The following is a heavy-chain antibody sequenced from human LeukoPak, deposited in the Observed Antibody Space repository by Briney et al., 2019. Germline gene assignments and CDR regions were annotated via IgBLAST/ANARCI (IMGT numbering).Heavy chain of an antibody. CDR3: SRVSGYRGYGGRRFDS. J-gene: IGHJ4*02. CDR1: GYTFTSYG. D-gene: IGHD5-12*01. Sequence: ASVKVSCKASGYTFTSYGISWVRQAPGQGLEWMGWISDNNGNTKYAQKFQGRVTMSTDTSTSTAYMELRRLRSDDTAVYYCSRVSGYRGYGGRRFDSWGQGTLVTVSS. CDR2: ISDNNGNT. V-gene: IGHV1-18*01.